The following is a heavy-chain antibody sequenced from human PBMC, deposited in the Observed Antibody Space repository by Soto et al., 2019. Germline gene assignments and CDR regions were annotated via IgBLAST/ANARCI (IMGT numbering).Heavy chain of an antibody. CDR3: AKDKDSSGYYPYYFDY. CDR2: ISGSGDST. J-gene: IGHJ4*02. V-gene: IGHV3-23*01. Sequence: EVQLLESGGGLVQPGGSLRLSCAASGFTFSSYAMSWVRQAPGKGLEWVSVISGSGDSTYYTDSGKGRFTISRDNSKSTLYLQMNYLRAEDTAVYYCAKDKDSSGYYPYYFDYWGQGSLDTVSS. D-gene: IGHD3-22*01. CDR1: GFTFSSYA.